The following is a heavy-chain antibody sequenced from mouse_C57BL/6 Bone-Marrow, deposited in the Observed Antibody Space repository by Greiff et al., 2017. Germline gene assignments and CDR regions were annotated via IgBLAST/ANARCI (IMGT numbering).Heavy chain of an antibody. CDR3: ARNSCDYSPWYFDV. Sequence: VQRVESGPGLVAPSQSLSITCTVSGFSLTSYAISWVRQPPGKGLEWLGVIWTGGGTNYNSALKSRLSISKDNSKSQVFLKMNSLQTDDTARYYCARNSCDYSPWYFDVWGTGTTVTVSS. J-gene: IGHJ1*03. CDR1: GFSLTSYA. D-gene: IGHD2-13*01. V-gene: IGHV2-9-1*01. CDR2: IWTGGGT.